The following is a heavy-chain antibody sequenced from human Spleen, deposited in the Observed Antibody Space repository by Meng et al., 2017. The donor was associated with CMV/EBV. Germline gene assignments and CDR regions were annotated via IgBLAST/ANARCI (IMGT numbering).Heavy chain of an antibody. CDR3: AKDSGGVREYQLLHYFDY. CDR2: ISSSSSGNSYI. J-gene: IGHJ4*02. V-gene: IGHV3-21*01. Sequence: GGSLRLSCAASGFSFSDYSMNWVRQAPGKGLEWVASISSSSSGNSYIFYADSVKGRFTISRDNAKNSLYLQLNSLRAEDTAVYYCAKDSGGVREYQLLHYFDYWGQGTLVTVSS. CDR1: GFSFSDYS. D-gene: IGHD2-2*01.